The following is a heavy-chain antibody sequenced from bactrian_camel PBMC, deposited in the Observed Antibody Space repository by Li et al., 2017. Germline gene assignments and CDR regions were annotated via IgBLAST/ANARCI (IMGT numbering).Heavy chain of an antibody. V-gene: IGHV3S55*01. CDR2: IDRSDGY. J-gene: IGHJ4*01. CDR3: AATYPGAWYSCSVEYNY. CDR1: TGAFEHGD. D-gene: IGHD3*01. Sequence: HVQLVESGGGSAQAGGSLTRTCTASTGAFEHGDVGWYRTVHGSDGSDCELVATIDRSDGYYYSESVKGRFTISQNNAKSTIKLQMDNLKPEDTAMYYCAATYPGAWYSCSVEYNYWGQGTQVTVS.